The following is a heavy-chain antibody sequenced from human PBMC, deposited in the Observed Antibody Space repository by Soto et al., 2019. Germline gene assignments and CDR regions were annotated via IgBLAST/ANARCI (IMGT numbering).Heavy chain of an antibody. V-gene: IGHV4-39*01. CDR1: GGSVTNSSYY. D-gene: IGHD4-17*01. J-gene: IGHJ4*03. CDR2: VYYRGRS. CDR3: VSKRTTVPTQAYFDY. Sequence: NPPETVSLTCTVSGGSVTNSSYYWGWIRQSPGKGLEWIGSVYYRGRSYSKSSVKSRVTISVDTSKNRFSLSLNAVTASDTAVYFCVSKRTTVPTQAYFDYWGPGALVTVSS.